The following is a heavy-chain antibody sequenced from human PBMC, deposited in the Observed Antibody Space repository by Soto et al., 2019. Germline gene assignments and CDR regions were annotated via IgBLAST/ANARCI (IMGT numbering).Heavy chain of an antibody. Sequence: SVKVSCKASGGTFSSYAISLARQAPGQGLEWMGGIIPIFGTANYAQKFQGRVTITADKSTGTAYMELSSLRSEDTAVYYCATDSVGATTWGQGTMVPGSS. CDR3: ATDSVGATT. V-gene: IGHV1-69*06. J-gene: IGHJ5*02. D-gene: IGHD1-26*01. CDR1: GGTFSSYA. CDR2: IIPIFGTA.